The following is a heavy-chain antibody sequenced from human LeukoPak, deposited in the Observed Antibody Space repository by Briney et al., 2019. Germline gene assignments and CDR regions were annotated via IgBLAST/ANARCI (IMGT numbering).Heavy chain of an antibody. V-gene: IGHV3-30*02. D-gene: IGHD2-15*01. CDR1: GFTFSSYG. Sequence: GGSLRLSCAASGFTFSSYGMHWVRQAPGKGLEWVAFIRYDGSNKYYADSVKGRFTISRDNSKNTLYLQMNSLRAEDTAVYYCAEDRMHYFDYWGQGTLVTVSS. CDR3: AEDRMHYFDY. J-gene: IGHJ4*02. CDR2: IRYDGSNK.